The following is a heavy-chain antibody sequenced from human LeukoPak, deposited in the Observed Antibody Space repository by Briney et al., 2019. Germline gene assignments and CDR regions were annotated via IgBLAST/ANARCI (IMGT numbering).Heavy chain of an antibody. D-gene: IGHD2-15*01. CDR2: ISNDGSNK. J-gene: IGHJ4*02. V-gene: IGHV3-30*18. Sequence: GGSLRLSCAASGFTFDDYAMHWVRQAPGKGLEWVAAISNDGSNKFYTDSVKGRFTISRDNPKTTMNLQMNSLRAEDTAVYYCAKGGGSIGRSYWGQGTLVTVSS. CDR1: GFTFDDYA. CDR3: AKGGGSIGRSY.